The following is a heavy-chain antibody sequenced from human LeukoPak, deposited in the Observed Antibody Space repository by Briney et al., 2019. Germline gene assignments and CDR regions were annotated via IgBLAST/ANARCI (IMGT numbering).Heavy chain of an antibody. D-gene: IGHD3-3*01. Sequence: SETLSLTCAVYGGSFNGYYCTWIRQSPGKGLEWIGEVHHSRGTSYNPSLKGRVSMSLDTSEKQFSLKLTSVTDADTGVYYCARATADFWSALSALPNYWGQGTLVTVSS. CDR2: VHHSRGT. CDR1: GGSFNGYY. J-gene: IGHJ4*02. CDR3: ARATADFWSALSALPNY. V-gene: IGHV4-34*01.